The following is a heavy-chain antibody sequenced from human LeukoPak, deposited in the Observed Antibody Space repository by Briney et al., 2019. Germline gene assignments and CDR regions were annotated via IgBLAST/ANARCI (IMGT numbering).Heavy chain of an antibody. CDR2: ISSSSSTI. CDR1: GFTFSSYS. V-gene: IGHV3-48*01. Sequence: PGGSLRLSCAASGFTFSSYSMNWVRQAPGKGLEWVSYISSSSSTIYYADSVKGRFTISRDNAKNSLYLQMNSLRAEDTAVYYCARDDFNRLLSPLGYWGQGTLVTVSS. J-gene: IGHJ4*02. D-gene: IGHD2-2*01. CDR3: ARDDFNRLLSPLGY.